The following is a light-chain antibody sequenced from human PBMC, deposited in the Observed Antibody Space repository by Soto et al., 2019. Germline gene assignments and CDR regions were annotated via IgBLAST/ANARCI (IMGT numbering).Light chain of an antibody. V-gene: IGLV1-44*01. CDR2: SNN. CDR3: AAWDDSLNGVV. Sequence: QSVLTQPPSASGTPGQRVTISCSGSSSNIGSNTVNWYQQLPGTAPKLLIYSNNQQPSGVPDRFSGSKSGTSASLAISGLQSEDDADYYCAAWDDSLNGVVFGGGTKLTVL. CDR1: SSNIGSNT. J-gene: IGLJ2*01.